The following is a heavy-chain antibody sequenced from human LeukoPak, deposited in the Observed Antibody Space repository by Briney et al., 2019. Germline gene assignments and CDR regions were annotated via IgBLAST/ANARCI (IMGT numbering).Heavy chain of an antibody. V-gene: IGHV3-7*05. CDR3: ARAPKYYYDSSGYYPNGY. CDR2: IKQDGSEK. D-gene: IGHD3-22*01. J-gene: IGHJ4*02. Sequence: GMSLRLSCAASRFTFSSYWMSWVRQAPGKGLEWVANIKQDGSEKYYVDSVKGRFTISRDNAKNSLYLQMNSLRAEDTAVYYCARAPKYYYDSSGYYPNGYWGQGTLVTVSS. CDR1: RFTFSSYW.